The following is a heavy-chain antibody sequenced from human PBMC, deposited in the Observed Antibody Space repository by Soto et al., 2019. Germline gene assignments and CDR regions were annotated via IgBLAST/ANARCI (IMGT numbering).Heavy chain of an antibody. J-gene: IGHJ6*02. Sequence: EGRLLESGGGLVPPGGSLRLSCVASGFPFDTSAMNWVRQTPEKGLEWVSIIAATSDAEYYAESVKGRFATSRDNSRNTLYLQMDSLRAEDTAIYYCTRGPYCDTSSCFLPNYYFAMDVWGRGTTVTVSS. V-gene: IGHV3-23*01. CDR1: GFPFDTSA. CDR2: IAATSDAE. CDR3: TRGPYCDTSSCFLPNYYFAMDV. D-gene: IGHD2-2*01.